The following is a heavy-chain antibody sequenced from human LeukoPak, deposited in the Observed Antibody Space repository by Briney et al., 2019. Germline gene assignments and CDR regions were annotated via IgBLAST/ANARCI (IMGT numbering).Heavy chain of an antibody. D-gene: IGHD3-9*01. CDR2: ISSGGGGI. CDR3: ARARPLRYFDWLLSGY. V-gene: IGHV3-48*03. Sequence: GGSLRLSCAASGFTFSSYEMNWVRQAPGKGLEWVSYISSGGGGIFYADSVKGRFTISRDNSKNTLYLQMNSLRAEDTAVYYCARARPLRYFDWLLSGYWGQGTLVTVSS. J-gene: IGHJ4*02. CDR1: GFTFSSYE.